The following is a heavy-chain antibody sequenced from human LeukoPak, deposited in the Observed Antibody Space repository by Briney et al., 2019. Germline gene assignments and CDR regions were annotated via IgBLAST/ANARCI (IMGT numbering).Heavy chain of an antibody. D-gene: IGHD6-6*01. CDR3: ARAEYSSSFFDY. CDR2: IYYSGST. J-gene: IGHJ4*02. Sequence: PSETLSLTCTVSGGSISSSSYYWGWIRRPPGKGLEWIGSIYYSGSTYYNPSLKSRVTISVDTSKNQFSLKLSSVTAADTAVYYCARAEYSSSFFDYWGQGTLVTVSS. CDR1: GGSISSSSYY. V-gene: IGHV4-39*01.